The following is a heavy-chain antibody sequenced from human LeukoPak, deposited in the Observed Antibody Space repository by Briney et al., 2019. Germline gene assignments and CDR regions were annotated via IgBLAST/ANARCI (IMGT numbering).Heavy chain of an antibody. J-gene: IGHJ4*02. CDR1: GGTFSSYA. D-gene: IGHD4-17*01. V-gene: IGHV1-69*04. CDR3: ARSALDSVTTRGRNFDY. Sequence: ASVKVSCKASGGTFSSYAISWVRQAPGQGLEWMGRIIPILGIANYAQKFQGRVTITADKSTSTAYMELSSLRSEDTAVYYCARSALDSVTTRGRNFDYWGQGTLLTVSS. CDR2: IIPILGIA.